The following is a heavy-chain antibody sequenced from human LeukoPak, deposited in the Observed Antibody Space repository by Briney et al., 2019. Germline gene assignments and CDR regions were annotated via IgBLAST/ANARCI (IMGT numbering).Heavy chain of an antibody. D-gene: IGHD3-10*01. CDR3: ARVDGSGSYRLPY. V-gene: IGHV3-11*05. CDR1: GFTFSDYY. J-gene: IGHJ4*02. CDR2: ISSRSTYT. Sequence: PGGSLRLSCVASGFTFSDYYMIWIRQAPGKGLEWDSYISSRSTYTNYADSVQGRFTISRDNAKNSLYLQMNSLRAEDTAVYYCARVDGSGSYRLPYWGQGTLVTVSS.